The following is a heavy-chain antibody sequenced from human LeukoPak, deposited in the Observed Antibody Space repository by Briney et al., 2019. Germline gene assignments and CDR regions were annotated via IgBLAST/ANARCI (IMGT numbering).Heavy chain of an antibody. J-gene: IGHJ4*02. CDR2: IYSGGST. D-gene: IGHD6-19*01. CDR3: AKDARHSSGSY. V-gene: IGHV3-53*05. CDR1: GFTVSSNY. Sequence: SGGSLRLSCAASGFTVSSNYMSWVRQAPGKGLEWVSVIYSGGSTYYEDSVKGRFTISRDNSKNTLYLQMNSLRAEDTAVYYCAKDARHSSGSYWGQGTLVTVSS.